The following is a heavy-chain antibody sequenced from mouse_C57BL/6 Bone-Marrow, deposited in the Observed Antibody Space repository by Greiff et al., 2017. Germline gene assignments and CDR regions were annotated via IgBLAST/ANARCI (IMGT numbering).Heavy chain of an antibody. CDR2: ISDGGSYT. V-gene: IGHV5-4*01. CDR1: GFTFSSYA. CDR3: ARDWDYYGSSYDYFDY. J-gene: IGHJ2*01. D-gene: IGHD1-1*01. Sequence: EVKLMESGGGLVKPGGSLKLSCAASGFTFSSYAMSWVRQTPEKRLEWVATISDGGSYTYYPDNVKGRFTISRDNAKNNLYLQMSHLKSGDTAMYYCARDWDYYGSSYDYFDYWGQGTTLTVSS.